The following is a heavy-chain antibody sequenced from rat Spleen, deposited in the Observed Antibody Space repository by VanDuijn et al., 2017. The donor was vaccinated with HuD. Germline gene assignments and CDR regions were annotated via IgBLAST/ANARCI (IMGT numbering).Heavy chain of an antibody. J-gene: IGHJ2*01. V-gene: IGHV5-20*01. D-gene: IGHD4-1*01. CDR3: TTGEYGLSDY. CDR1: GFTFSNYG. CDR2: ISYDGGST. Sequence: EVQLVESGGGLVQPGRSMKLSCAASGFTFSNYGMAWVRQAPKKGLEWVAYISYDGGSTYYRDSVKGRFTISRDNAKSTLYLQMDSLRSEDTATYYCTTGEYGLSDYWGQGVMVTVSS.